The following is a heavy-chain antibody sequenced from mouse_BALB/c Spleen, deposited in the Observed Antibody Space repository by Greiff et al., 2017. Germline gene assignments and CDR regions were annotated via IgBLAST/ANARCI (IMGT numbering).Heavy chain of an antibody. CDR1: GYNFTSYW. J-gene: IGHJ3*01. CDR3: ARGDIYYGSSYGFAY. V-gene: IGHV1-55*01. D-gene: IGHD1-1*01. Sequence: VQLQQPGAELVKPGTSVKLSCKASGYNFTSYWINWVKLRPGQGLEWIGDIYPGSGSTNYNEKFKSKATLTVDTSSSTAYMQLSSLASEDSALYYCARGDIYYGSSYGFAYWGQGTLVTVSA. CDR2: IYPGSGST.